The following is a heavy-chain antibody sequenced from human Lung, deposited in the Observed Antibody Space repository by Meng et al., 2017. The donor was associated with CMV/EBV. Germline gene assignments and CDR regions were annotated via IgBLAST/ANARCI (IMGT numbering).Heavy chain of an antibody. CDR2: FVNYVDT. CDR3: ASGTPGRSYCDY. Sequence: SRPEVKKPGASVRVSCNASGYTFGSYGICWVRQAPGQGLEWMGWFVNYVDTYPAPKFQGRVTMTTDTHTNTAFMELRSLTSDDTAVYYCASGTPGRSYCDYWGQGTLVTVSS. J-gene: IGHJ4*02. V-gene: IGHV1-18*01. D-gene: IGHD2-15*01. CDR1: GYTFGSYG.